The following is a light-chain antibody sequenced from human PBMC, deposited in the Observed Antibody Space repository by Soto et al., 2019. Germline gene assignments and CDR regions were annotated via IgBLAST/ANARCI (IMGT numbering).Light chain of an antibody. CDR3: AACDDTLSAFYV. Sequence: QPVLTQPPSPSGTPGQRVTISCSGSSSNIASNFVYWYHQLPGTAPKLLLYRNNQWPSGVPDRFSGSNSGTSASLAISEFRPEDEADFYCAACDDTLSAFYVFGTGTKVTVL. CDR2: RNN. J-gene: IGLJ1*01. CDR1: SSNIASNF. V-gene: IGLV1-47*01.